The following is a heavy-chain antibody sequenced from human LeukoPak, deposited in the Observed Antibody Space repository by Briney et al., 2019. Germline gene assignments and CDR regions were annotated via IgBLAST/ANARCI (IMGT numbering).Heavy chain of an antibody. CDR3: AKLQSVVVPAAMLGFDY. CDR2: ISASGANR. V-gene: IGHV3-23*01. CDR1: GFTFNRYG. J-gene: IGHJ4*02. Sequence: GGSLRLSCAASGFTFNRYGMSWVRQAPGKGLEWVSGISASGANRYYADSVKGRFTISRDNSRDTLSVQINSLRAEDTAVYYCAKLQSVVVPAAMLGFDYWGQGILVTVSS. D-gene: IGHD2-2*01.